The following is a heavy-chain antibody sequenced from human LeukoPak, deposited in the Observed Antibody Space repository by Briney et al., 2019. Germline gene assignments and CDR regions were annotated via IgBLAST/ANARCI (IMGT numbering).Heavy chain of an antibody. CDR2: INPNSGGT. D-gene: IGHD3-9*01. CDR3: ARSDYSYYDILTGYCP. Sequence: GASVKVSCKASGYTFTGYYMHCVRQAPGQGLEWMGWINPNSGGTNYAQKFQGKVTMTRDTSISTAYMELSRLRSDDTAVYYCARSDYSYYDILTGYCPWGQGTLVTVSS. J-gene: IGHJ5*02. V-gene: IGHV1-2*02. CDR1: GYTFTGYY.